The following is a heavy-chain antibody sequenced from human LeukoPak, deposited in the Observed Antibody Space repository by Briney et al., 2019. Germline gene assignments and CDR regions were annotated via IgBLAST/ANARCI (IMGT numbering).Heavy chain of an antibody. CDR3: AREADLWPRAFDI. J-gene: IGHJ3*02. Sequence: NSGGSLRLSCAASGFTFSSYSMNWVRQAPGKGLEWVSSISSSSSYIYYADSVKGRFTISRDNAKNSLYLQMNSLRAEDTAFYHCAREADLWPRAFDIWGQGTLVTVSS. CDR2: ISSSSSYI. V-gene: IGHV3-21*04. CDR1: GFTFSSYS.